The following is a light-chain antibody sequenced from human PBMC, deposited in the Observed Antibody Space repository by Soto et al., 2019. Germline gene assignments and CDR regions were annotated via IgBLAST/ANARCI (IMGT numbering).Light chain of an antibody. CDR1: SSDVGGYNY. V-gene: IGLV2-14*01. J-gene: IGLJ1*01. CDR2: EVS. CDR3: SSYTPSRNTYV. Sequence: QSALTQPASVSGSPGQSITISCTGTSSDVGGYNYVSWYQQHPGKAPKLMIYEVSNRPSGVSNRFSGSKSDSSASLTISGLQAEDEADYYCSSYTPSRNTYVVGTGTKLTVL.